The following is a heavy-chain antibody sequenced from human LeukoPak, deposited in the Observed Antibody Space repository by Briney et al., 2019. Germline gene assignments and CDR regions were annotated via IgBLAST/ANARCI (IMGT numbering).Heavy chain of an antibody. CDR1: GGSISSYY. V-gene: IGHV4-59*01. Sequence: PSETLSLTCTVSGGSISSYYWSWIRQPPGKGLEWIGYIYYSGSTNYNPSLKSRVTISVDTSKNQFSLKLRSVTAADTAVYYCARVDNWNDGVDYWGQGTLVTVSS. CDR2: IYYSGST. J-gene: IGHJ4*02. CDR3: ARVDNWNDGVDY. D-gene: IGHD1-1*01.